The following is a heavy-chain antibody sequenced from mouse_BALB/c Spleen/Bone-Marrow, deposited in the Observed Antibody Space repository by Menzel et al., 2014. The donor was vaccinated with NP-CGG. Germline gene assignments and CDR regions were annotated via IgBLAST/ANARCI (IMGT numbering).Heavy chain of an antibody. Sequence: QVQLQQSGDELVKPGASVKLSCMASGFTFTSYWIRWVKQRPGQGPEWIGEINPSNGRTNYNEKFKRKATLTEDKSSSTAYMQLSSLTSEDSAVYYCARDGNYRYAMDYWGQGTSVTVSS. CDR2: INPSNGRT. CDR1: GFTFTSYW. J-gene: IGHJ4*01. V-gene: IGHV1S81*02. CDR3: ARDGNYRYAMDY. D-gene: IGHD2-1*01.